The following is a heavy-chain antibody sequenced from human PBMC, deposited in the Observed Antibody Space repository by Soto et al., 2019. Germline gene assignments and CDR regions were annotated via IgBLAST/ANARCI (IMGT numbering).Heavy chain of an antibody. V-gene: IGHV3-23*01. J-gene: IGHJ4*02. CDR2: ITGSGGAT. CDR1: GFTFSSYA. Sequence: PGGSLRLSCAASGFTFSSYAMSWVRQAPGKGLEWVSAITGSGGATYYADSVKGRFTISRDNSKNTLYPQMNSLRAEDTAVYYCAKNPGFRAVFDYWGQGTLVTVSS. CDR3: AKNPGFRAVFDY.